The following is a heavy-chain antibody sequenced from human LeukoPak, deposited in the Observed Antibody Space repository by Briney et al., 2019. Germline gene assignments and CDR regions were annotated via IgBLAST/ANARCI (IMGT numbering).Heavy chain of an antibody. CDR2: IKPDGSEK. CDR1: GFTFSNYW. V-gene: IGHV3-7*01. J-gene: IGHJ4*02. CDR3: ARYCTFRTCSGTKFGY. Sequence: GGSLRLSCAASGFTFSNYWMNWVRQAPGKGLEWVANIKPDGSEKYYLDSVKGRFTFSRDNAKNSLYLQMNSLRAEDTAVYFCARYCTFRTCSGTKFGYWGQGTLVTVSS. D-gene: IGHD1-1*01.